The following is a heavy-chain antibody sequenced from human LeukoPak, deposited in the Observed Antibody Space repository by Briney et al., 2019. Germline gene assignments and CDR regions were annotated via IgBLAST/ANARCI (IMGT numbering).Heavy chain of an antibody. CDR3: AREMAIAAAGISWFAP. D-gene: IGHD6-25*01. CDR2: IKQDGSEK. CDR1: GFTFSSYW. Sequence: GGSLRLSCAASGFTFSSYWMSWVRQAPGKGLEWVANIKQDGSEKYYVDSVKGRFTISRDNAKKSLYLQMNSLRADDTAVYYCAREMAIAAAGISWFAPWGQGTLVTVSS. J-gene: IGHJ5*02. V-gene: IGHV3-7*01.